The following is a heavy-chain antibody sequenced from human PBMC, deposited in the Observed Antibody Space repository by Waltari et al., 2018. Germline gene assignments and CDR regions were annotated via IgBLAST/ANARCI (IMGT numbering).Heavy chain of an antibody. D-gene: IGHD2-21*02. CDR3: AHRTTVVVTIKDAFDI. CDR2: IYWNDDK. J-gene: IGHJ3*02. V-gene: IGHV2-5*01. CDR1: GFSLSTSGVG. Sequence: QITLKESGPTLVKPTQTLTLTCTFSGFSLSTSGVGVGWIRQPPGKALEWLALIYWNDDKRYRPSLKNRLSITKDTSKNQVVLTMTNMDPEDTATYFCAHRTTVVVTIKDAFDIWGQGTMVTVSS.